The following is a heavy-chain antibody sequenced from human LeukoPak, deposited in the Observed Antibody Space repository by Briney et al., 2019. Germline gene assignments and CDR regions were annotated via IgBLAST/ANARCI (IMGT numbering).Heavy chain of an antibody. D-gene: IGHD3-3*01. CDR1: GYTLTELS. Sequence: GASVKVSCKVSGYTLTELSMHWVRQAPGKGLEWMGGFDPEDGETIYAQKFQGRVTMTEDTSTDTAYMELSSLRSEDTAVYYCATQLSNTIFVSRSVYFDYWGQGTLVTVSS. J-gene: IGHJ4*02. CDR3: ATQLSNTIFVSRSVYFDY. CDR2: FDPEDGET. V-gene: IGHV1-24*01.